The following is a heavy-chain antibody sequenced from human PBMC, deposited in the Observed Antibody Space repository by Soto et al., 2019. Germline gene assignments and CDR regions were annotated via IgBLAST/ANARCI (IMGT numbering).Heavy chain of an antibody. D-gene: IGHD6-19*01. CDR2: ISGSGDST. Sequence: EVQLLESGGGLVQPGGSLRLSCAASGFTFSSYAMSWVRQAPGKGLEWVSTISGSGDSTYYADSVRGRFTISRDNSKNTLYLQMNSLRAEDTAVYYCARDPGSIAVAGTTWGQGTLVTVSS. CDR1: GFTFSSYA. V-gene: IGHV3-23*01. CDR3: ARDPGSIAVAGTT. J-gene: IGHJ4*02.